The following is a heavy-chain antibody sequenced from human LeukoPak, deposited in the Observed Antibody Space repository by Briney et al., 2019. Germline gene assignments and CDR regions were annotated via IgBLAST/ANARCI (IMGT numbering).Heavy chain of an antibody. J-gene: IGHJ6*02. CDR1: GGSVSSGSYY. CDR3: ARGLVAGSLDV. V-gene: IGHV4-61*01. CDR2: VYYSGST. Sequence: PSETLSLTCTVSGGSVSSGSYYWSWIRQPPEKGLEWIGYVYYSGSTNYNPSLKSRVTISVDTSKNQFSLKLSSVTAADTAVYYCARGLVAGSLDVWGPGTTVTVSS. D-gene: IGHD6-19*01.